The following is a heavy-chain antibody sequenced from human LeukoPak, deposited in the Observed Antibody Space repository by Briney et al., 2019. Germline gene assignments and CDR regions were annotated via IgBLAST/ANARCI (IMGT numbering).Heavy chain of an antibody. CDR2: ISSSSSYI. D-gene: IGHD3-10*01. CDR3: ARDWSGGAHFDY. J-gene: IGHJ4*02. V-gene: IGHV3-21*01. CDR1: GFTFSSYS. Sequence: GGSLRPSCAASGFTFSSYSMNWVRQAPGKGLEWVSSISSSSSYIYYADSVKGRFTISRDNAKNSLYLQMNSLRAEDTAVYYCARDWSGGAHFDYWGQGTLVTVSS.